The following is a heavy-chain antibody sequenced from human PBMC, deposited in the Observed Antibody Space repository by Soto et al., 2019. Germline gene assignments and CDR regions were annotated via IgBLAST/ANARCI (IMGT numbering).Heavy chain of an antibody. CDR3: SRVDPGETSPFDH. CDR2: INPFDGNR. CDR1: GYIFTSGY. Sequence: QVQLVQSGAEVKKPGDSVKVSCKASGYIFTSGYIHWGRQAPGPGLERMGWINPFDGNRMFEQSFQGRVLMTRDKTTKTLYMEVSSLSSEETAVYYCSRVDPGETSPFDHWGQGTLVTVSS. J-gene: IGHJ4*02. V-gene: IGHV1-46*03. D-gene: IGHD3-10*01.